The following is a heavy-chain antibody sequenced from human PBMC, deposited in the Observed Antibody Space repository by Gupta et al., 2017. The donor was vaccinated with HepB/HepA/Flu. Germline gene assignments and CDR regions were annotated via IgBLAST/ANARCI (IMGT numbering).Heavy chain of an antibody. V-gene: IGHV3-74*03. CDR2: ISSDGSII. CDR3: ARERRMQDAAFDL. D-gene: IGHD1-26*01. CDR1: W. J-gene: IGHJ3*01. Sequence: WMHWVRQAPGEGLVWVSRISSDGSIITYANSVKGRFTISRDNAENTVHLQMKSLRDEDTATYYCARERRMQDAAFDLWGQGTVVTVSS.